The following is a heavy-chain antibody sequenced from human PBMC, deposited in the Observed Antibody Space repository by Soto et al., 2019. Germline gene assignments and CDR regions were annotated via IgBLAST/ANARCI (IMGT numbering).Heavy chain of an antibody. CDR1: GFTFSSYA. Sequence: PGGSLGLSCAASGFTFSSYAMHWVRQAPGKGLEWAAVISYDGSNKYYADSVKGRFTISRDNSKNTLYLQMNSLRAEDTAVYYCAKSLESSDIVATVDYWGQGTLVTVSS. D-gene: IGHD5-12*01. CDR3: AKSLESSDIVATVDY. V-gene: IGHV3-30-3*01. CDR2: ISYDGSNK. J-gene: IGHJ4*02.